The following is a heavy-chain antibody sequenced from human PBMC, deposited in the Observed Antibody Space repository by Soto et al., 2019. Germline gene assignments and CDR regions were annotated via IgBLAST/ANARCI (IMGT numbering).Heavy chain of an antibody. CDR1: CASIRSGGYY. Sequence: PSETLSLTCSFSCASIRSGGYYWSWLRQSPGKGLEWIGHIYYTGSTFYSPSLKSRLTISLDTSKNQFSLDLRSVTAADTAMYYCARIEMASIKWGRGTLVTVSS. CDR3: ARIEMASIK. J-gene: IGHJ4*02. CDR2: IYYTGST. V-gene: IGHV4-31*03.